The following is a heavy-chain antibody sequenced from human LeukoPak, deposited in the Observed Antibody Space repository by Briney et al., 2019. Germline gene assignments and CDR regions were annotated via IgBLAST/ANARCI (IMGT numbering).Heavy chain of an antibody. CDR1: GGSISSSSYY. J-gene: IGHJ6*03. D-gene: IGHD3-22*01. Sequence: SETLSLNCSVSGGSISSSSYYWGWIRQPPGKGLEWIGSIYYSGSTYYNPSLKSRVTISVDTSKNQFSLKLSSVTAADTAVYYCAIEGGKVIHVPLGLGYYYYYMDVSGKGTTVTVSS. CDR2: IYYSGST. CDR3: AIEGGKVIHVPLGLGYYYYYMDV. V-gene: IGHV4-39*07.